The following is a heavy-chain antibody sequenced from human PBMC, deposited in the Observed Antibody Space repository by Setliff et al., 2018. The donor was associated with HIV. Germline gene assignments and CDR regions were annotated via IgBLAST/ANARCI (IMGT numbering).Heavy chain of an antibody. D-gene: IGHD1-26*01. J-gene: IGHJ4*02. CDR2: IKSRTDGGTI. V-gene: IGHV3-15*01. CDR1: GGTFTNAY. Sequence: SGGTFTNAYMSWVRQAPGKGLEWVGRIKSRTDGGTIDYAAPVKGRFIISRDDSENTLYLQMNSLKTEDTAVYYCTGSGSYSFGRGFWGQGTLVTVSS. CDR3: TGSGSYSFGRGF.